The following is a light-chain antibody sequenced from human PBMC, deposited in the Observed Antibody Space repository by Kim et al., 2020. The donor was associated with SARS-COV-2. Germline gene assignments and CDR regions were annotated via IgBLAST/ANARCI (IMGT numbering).Light chain of an antibody. CDR2: QDS. V-gene: IGLV3-1*01. Sequence: SYELTQPPSVSVSPGQPASITCSVDKLGDKYACWYQQKPGQSPVLVIYQDSKRPSGIPERFSGSNSGNTATLPISGPQAMDEADYYCQAWDTSTAVFGGG. J-gene: IGLJ2*01. CDR3: QAWDTSTAV. CDR1: KLGDKY.